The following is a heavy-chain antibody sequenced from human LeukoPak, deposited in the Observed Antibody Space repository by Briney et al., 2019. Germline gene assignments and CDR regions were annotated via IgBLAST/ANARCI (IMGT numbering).Heavy chain of an antibody. Sequence: GGSLRLSCAASGFAFSNYWIHWVRQGPGKGLMWVSRISGDGSISHYADSVKGRFTISRDNAKNTVYLQMNSLRADDMAVYYCVRLLDFDYWGQGTLVTVSS. CDR1: GFAFSNYW. V-gene: IGHV3-74*01. J-gene: IGHJ4*02. D-gene: IGHD2-15*01. CDR3: VRLLDFDY. CDR2: ISGDGSIS.